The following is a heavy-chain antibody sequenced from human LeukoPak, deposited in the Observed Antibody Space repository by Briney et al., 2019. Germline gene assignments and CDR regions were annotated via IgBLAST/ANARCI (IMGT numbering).Heavy chain of an antibody. CDR2: INPNSGGT. V-gene: IGHV1-2*02. CDR1: GYTFTSYD. J-gene: IGHJ4*02. Sequence: GASVKVSCKASGYTFTSYDINWVRQAPGQGLEWMGWINPNSGGTNYAQKFQGRVTMTRDTSISTAYMELSRLRSDDTAVYYCVRSGIDYWGQGTLVTVSS. D-gene: IGHD3-10*01. CDR3: VRSGIDY.